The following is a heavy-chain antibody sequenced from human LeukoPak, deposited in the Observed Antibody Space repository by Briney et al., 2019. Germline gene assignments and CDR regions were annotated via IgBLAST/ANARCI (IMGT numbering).Heavy chain of an antibody. CDR3: ARTDYYGSP. CDR2: ISYDGSNK. D-gene: IGHD3-10*01. V-gene: IGHV3-30-3*01. J-gene: IGHJ5*02. Sequence: GGSLRLSCAASGFTFRSYAMHWVRQAPGKGLEWVAVISYDGSNKYYADSVKGRFTISRDNSKNTLYLQMNSLRADDTAVYYCARTDYYGSPWGQGTLVTVSS. CDR1: GFTFRSYA.